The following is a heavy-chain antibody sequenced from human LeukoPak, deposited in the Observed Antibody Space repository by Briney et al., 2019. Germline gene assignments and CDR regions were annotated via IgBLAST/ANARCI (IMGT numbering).Heavy chain of an antibody. CDR1: GGSISSSSYY. D-gene: IGHD2-15*01. Sequence: PSETLSLTCTVSGGSISSSSYYWGWIRQPPGKGLEWIGSIYYSGSTYYNPSLKSRVTISVDTSKNQFSLKLSSVTAADTAVYYCARPQGWRGAFDIWGQGTMVTVSS. CDR2: IYYSGST. CDR3: ARPQGWRGAFDI. J-gene: IGHJ3*02. V-gene: IGHV4-39*07.